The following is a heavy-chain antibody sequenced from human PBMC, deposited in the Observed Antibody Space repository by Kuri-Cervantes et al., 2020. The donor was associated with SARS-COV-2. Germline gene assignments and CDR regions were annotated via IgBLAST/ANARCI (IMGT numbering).Heavy chain of an antibody. CDR3: ARLAGVRVVTEHFDY. Sequence: KVSCKGSGYSFTSYWIGWVRQMPGKGLEWMGIIYPGDSDTRYSPSFQGQVTISADKSISTAYLQWSSLKASDPAMYYCARLAGVRVVTEHFDYWGQGTLVTVSS. J-gene: IGHJ4*02. D-gene: IGHD2-21*02. CDR1: GYSFTSYW. V-gene: IGHV5-51*01. CDR2: IYPGDSDT.